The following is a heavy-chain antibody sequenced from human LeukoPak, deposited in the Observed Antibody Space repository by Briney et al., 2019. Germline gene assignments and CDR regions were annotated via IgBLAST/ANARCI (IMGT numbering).Heavy chain of an antibody. CDR3: ALDAY. J-gene: IGHJ4*02. D-gene: IGHD2-2*03. CDR2: IYYSGST. V-gene: IGHV4-59*04. Sequence: SETLSLTCTVSGGSISSHYWSWIRQPPGKGLERIGYIYYSGSTYYNPSLKSRVTISVDTSKNQFSLKLSSVTAADTAVYYCALDAYWGQGTLVTVSS. CDR1: GGSISSHY.